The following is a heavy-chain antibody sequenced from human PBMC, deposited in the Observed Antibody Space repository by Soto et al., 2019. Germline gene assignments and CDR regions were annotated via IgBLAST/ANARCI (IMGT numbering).Heavy chain of an antibody. V-gene: IGHV1-46*01. J-gene: IGHJ4*02. CDR3: VRASGGGNSAYFYY. Sequence: VKVSCKASGYTFTSYYMNWVRQAPGQGLEWLGIINPSGGYTTYAQRFLGRLTITKDTSKNQVVLTMTNMDPVDAATYYCVRASGGGNSAYFYYWGQGTLVTVSS. CDR2: INPSGGYT. D-gene: IGHD2-21*02. CDR1: GYTFTSYY.